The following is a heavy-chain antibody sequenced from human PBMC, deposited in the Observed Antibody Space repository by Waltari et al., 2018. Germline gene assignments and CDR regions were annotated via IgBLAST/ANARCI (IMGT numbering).Heavy chain of an antibody. CDR1: GFTFSSYS. J-gene: IGHJ4*02. Sequence: EVQLVESGGGLVKPGGSLSLSCAASGFTFSSYSMNWVRQAPGKGLEWVSSISSSSSYIYYADSVKGRFTSSRDNAKNSLYLQMNSLRAEDTAVYYCARGRQAFDYWGQGTLVTVSS. V-gene: IGHV3-21*01. CDR2: ISSSSSYI. CDR3: ARGRQAFDY.